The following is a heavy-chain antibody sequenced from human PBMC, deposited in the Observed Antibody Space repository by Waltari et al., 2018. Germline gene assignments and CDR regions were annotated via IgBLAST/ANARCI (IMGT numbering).Heavy chain of an antibody. Sequence: EVQLVQSGAEVKKPGESLKISCKGSGYSFTSYWIGWVRQMPGKGLEWMGIIYPGDSDTRYSPSFQGQVTISADKSISTAYLQWSSLKASDTAMYYCERHLKAGNYYYYMDVWGKGTTVTVSS. CDR2: IYPGDSDT. CDR3: ERHLKAGNYYYYMDV. CDR1: GYSFTSYW. J-gene: IGHJ6*03. V-gene: IGHV5-51*01.